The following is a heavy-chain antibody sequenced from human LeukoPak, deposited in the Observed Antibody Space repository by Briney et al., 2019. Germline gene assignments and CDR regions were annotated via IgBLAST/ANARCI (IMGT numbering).Heavy chain of an antibody. CDR3: AREWFGEFTINYGMDV. CDR2: LWYDGSNK. J-gene: IGHJ6*02. D-gene: IGHD3-10*01. V-gene: IGHV3-33*01. CDR1: GFTFSSYG. Sequence: GGSLRLSCAASGFTFSSYGMHWVRQAPGKGLEWVAVLWYDGSNKYYADSVKGRFTISRDNSKNTLYLQMNSLRAEDTAVYYCAREWFGEFTINYGMDVWGQGTTVTVSS.